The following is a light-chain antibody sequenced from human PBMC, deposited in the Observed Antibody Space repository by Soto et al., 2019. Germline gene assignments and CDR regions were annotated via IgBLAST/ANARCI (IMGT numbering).Light chain of an antibody. CDR2: GAS. J-gene: IGKJ3*01. Sequence: IQLTQSPSSLSASVGDRVTITCRASQGISSFLAWYQQKPGKAPKLLIYGASSLQSGVPSRFSGSGSGKDFTLTIGSRQPEDFATYYCQQLNSFPIPFGPGTKVDIK. V-gene: IGKV1-9*01. CDR3: QQLNSFPIP. CDR1: QGISSF.